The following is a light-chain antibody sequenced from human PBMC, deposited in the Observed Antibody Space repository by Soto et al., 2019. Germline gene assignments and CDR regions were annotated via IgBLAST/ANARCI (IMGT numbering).Light chain of an antibody. V-gene: IGKV3-15*01. CDR2: SAS. CDR3: QQGHNWPHT. J-gene: IGKJ2*01. Sequence: EIVMTQSPATLSVSPGERATLSCRASQSISSELAWYQQKPGQPPRLLIYSASTRATGVPARFTGSGSGSEYTLTISGVQSEDFAVYYCQQGHNWPHTFGQGTRLEI. CDR1: QSISSE.